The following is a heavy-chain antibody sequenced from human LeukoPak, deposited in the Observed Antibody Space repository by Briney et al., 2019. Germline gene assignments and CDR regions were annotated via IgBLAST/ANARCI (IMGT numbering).Heavy chain of an antibody. CDR2: IYTSGST. J-gene: IGHJ4*02. CDR3: ARSSSWYGIIDY. Sequence: PSETLSLTCTVSGGSINSYYWSWIRQPPGKGLEGIGYIYTSGSTNYNPSLKSRDTMSVDTSKNQFSLKLSSVTAADTAVYYCARSSSWYGIIDYWGQGTLVTVSS. CDR1: GGSINSYY. D-gene: IGHD6-13*01. V-gene: IGHV4-4*09.